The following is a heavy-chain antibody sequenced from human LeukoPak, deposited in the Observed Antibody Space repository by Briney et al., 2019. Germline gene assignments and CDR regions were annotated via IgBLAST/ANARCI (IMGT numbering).Heavy chain of an antibody. J-gene: IGHJ6*02. CDR1: GYTFTGYD. CDR3: ARFGYGYNSYYGMDV. V-gene: IGHV1-8*01. Sequence: ASVKVSCKASGYTFTGYDINWVRQATGQGLEWMGWMNPNSGNTGYAQKFQGRVTMTRNTSISTAYMELSSLRSEDTAVYYCARFGYGYNSYYGMDVWGQGTTVTVSS. CDR2: MNPNSGNT. D-gene: IGHD5-24*01.